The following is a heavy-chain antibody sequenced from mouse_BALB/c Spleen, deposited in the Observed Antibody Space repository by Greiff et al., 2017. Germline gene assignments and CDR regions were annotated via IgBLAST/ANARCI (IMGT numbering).Heavy chain of an antibody. D-gene: IGHD4-1*01. CDR1: GYSITSCYY. CDR3: ARGDWEGWFAY. V-gene: IGHV3-6*02. J-gene: IGHJ3*01. CDR2: ISYDGSN. Sequence: EVKLMESGPGLVKPSQSLSLTCSVTGYSITSCYYWNWIRQFPGNKLEWMGYISYDGSNNYNPSLKNRISITRDTSKNQFFLKLNSVTTEDTATYYCARGDWEGWFAYWGQGTLVTVSA.